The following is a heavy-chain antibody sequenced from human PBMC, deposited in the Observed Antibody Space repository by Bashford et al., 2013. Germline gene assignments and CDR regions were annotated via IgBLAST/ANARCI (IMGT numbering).Heavy chain of an antibody. Sequence: VASVKVSCKASGYTFTNFFILWVRQAPGRGLEWMGVINPANGVTSFALRFLDRITMTKDTSTTTVYMELNSLISEDTAVYYCARSPVSEDVFDIWAKGQWSPSPQ. CDR1: GYTFTNFF. J-gene: IGHJ3*02. V-gene: IGHV1-46*01. CDR2: INPANGVT. CDR3: ARSPVSEDVFDI. D-gene: IGHD6-25*01.